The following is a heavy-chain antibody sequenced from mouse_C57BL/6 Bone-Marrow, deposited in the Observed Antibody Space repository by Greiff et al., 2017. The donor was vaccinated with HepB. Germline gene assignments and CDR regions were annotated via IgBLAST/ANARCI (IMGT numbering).Heavy chain of an antibody. CDR1: GYTFTSYG. CDR3: AREDCYDSDEFAY. V-gene: IGHV1-81*01. J-gene: IGHJ3*01. CDR2: IYPRSGNT. Sequence: QVQLQQSGAGLARPGASVKLSCTASGYTFTSYGISWVQQRTGQGLEWIGEIYPRSGNTNYNEKFKGKATLTADKSSSTAYMELRSLTSEDSAVYFCAREDCYDSDEFAYWGPGTLVTVSA. D-gene: IGHD2-4*01.